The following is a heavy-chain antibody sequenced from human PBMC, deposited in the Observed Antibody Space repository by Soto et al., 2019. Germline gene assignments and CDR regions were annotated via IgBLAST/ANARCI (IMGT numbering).Heavy chain of an antibody. V-gene: IGHV3-73*02. CDR3: TRHGLDFWSGLDAFDI. J-gene: IGHJ3*02. D-gene: IGHD3-3*01. CDR2: IRSKANSYAT. Sequence: EVQLVESGGGLVHPGGSLKLSCAASGFTFSGSAMHWVRQASGKGLEWVGRIRSKANSYATAYAASVKGRFTISRDDSKNTAYLQMNSLKTEDTAVYYCTRHGLDFWSGLDAFDIWGQGTMVTVSS. CDR1: GFTFSGSA.